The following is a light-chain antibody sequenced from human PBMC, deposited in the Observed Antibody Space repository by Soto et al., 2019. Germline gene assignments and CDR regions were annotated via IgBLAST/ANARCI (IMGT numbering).Light chain of an antibody. V-gene: IGKV3-20*01. CDR3: QQYADSPIT. J-gene: IGKJ5*01. Sequence: EIELTQSPGTLSLSPGERATLSCRASQRLASNYLAWYQQRPGQAPRLLLYGVSSRATGIPDRFSGSGSGTDFTLAISRVEPEDFAVYFCQQYADSPITFGQGTRWRL. CDR2: GVS. CDR1: QRLASNY.